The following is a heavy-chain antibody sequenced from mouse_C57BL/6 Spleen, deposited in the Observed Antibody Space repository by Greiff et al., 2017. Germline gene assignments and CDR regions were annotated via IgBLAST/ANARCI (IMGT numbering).Heavy chain of an antibody. CDR2: INPSNGGT. CDR3: ARGGVYYPAWFAY. J-gene: IGHJ3*01. D-gene: IGHD1-1*01. V-gene: IGHV1-53*01. CDR1: GYTFNSYW. Sequence: VKLQQPGTELVKPGASVKLSCKASGYTFNSYWMHWVKQRPGQGLEWIGNINPSNGGTNYNEKFKSKATLTVDKSSSTAYMQLSSLTSEDSAVYYCARGGVYYPAWFAYWGQGTLVTVSA.